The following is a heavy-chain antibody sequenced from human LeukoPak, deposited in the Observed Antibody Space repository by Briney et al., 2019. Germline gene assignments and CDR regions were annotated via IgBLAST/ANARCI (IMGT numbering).Heavy chain of an antibody. CDR1: GGSISSYY. D-gene: IGHD3-10*01. CDR3: ASDALYGSGSYYPNI. Sequence: SETLSLTCTVSGGSISSYYWSWIRQPPGKGLEWIGYIYYSGSTNYNPSLKSRVTISVDTSKNQFSLKLSSVTAADTAVYYCASDALYGSGSYYPNIWGQGTMVTVSS. V-gene: IGHV4-59*01. CDR2: IYYSGST. J-gene: IGHJ3*02.